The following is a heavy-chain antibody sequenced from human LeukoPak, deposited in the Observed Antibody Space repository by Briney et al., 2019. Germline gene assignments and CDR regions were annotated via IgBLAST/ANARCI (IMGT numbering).Heavy chain of an antibody. D-gene: IGHD6-19*01. J-gene: IGHJ4*02. CDR2: IGVSGDST. CDR3: AKTRGPVAVNPDY. Sequence: PGGSLRLSCGASGFTFSTYAMSWVRQGPGEGLEWVASIGVSGDSTYYADSVKGRFTVSRDNSKNTLYLQMNSLRAEDTAVYYCAKTRGPVAVNPDYWGQGTLVTVSS. V-gene: IGHV3-23*01. CDR1: GFTFSTYA.